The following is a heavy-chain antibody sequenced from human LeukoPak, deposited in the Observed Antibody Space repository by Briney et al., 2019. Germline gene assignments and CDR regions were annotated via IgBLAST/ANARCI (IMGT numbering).Heavy chain of an antibody. CDR3: ARGHGSGSYEEEGNWFDP. CDR1: GGSISSGGHY. CDR2: IYYSGST. V-gene: IGHV4-31*03. D-gene: IGHD3-10*01. J-gene: IGHJ5*02. Sequence: SQTLSLTCTVSGGSISSGGHYWSWIRQHPGKGLEWIGYIYYSGSTYYNPSLKSRVTISVDTSKNQFSLKLSSVTAADTAVYYCARGHGSGSYEEEGNWFDPWGQGTLVTVSS.